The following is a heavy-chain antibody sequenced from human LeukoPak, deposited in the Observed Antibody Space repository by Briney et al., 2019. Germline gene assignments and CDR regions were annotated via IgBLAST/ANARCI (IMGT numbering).Heavy chain of an antibody. Sequence: GGSLRLSCAASGFTFSSYAMSWVRQAPGKGLEWVSAISGSGGSTYYADSVKGRFTISRDNSKNTLYLQMNSLRAEDTAVYHCARTVRGALVDYWGQGTLVTVSS. J-gene: IGHJ4*02. D-gene: IGHD3-10*01. CDR1: GFTFSSYA. CDR3: ARTVRGALVDY. CDR2: ISGSGGST. V-gene: IGHV3-23*01.